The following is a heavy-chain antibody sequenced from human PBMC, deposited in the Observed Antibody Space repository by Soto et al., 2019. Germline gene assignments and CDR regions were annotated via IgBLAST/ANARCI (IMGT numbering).Heavy chain of an antibody. CDR3: ARDSRSARFGELLKDYGMDV. V-gene: IGHV4-31*03. CDR1: GGSISIGGYY. CDR2: IYYSGST. Sequence: SETLSLICTVSGGSISIGGYYWSWIRQHPGKGLEWIGYIYYSGSTYYNPSLKSRVTISVDTSKNQFSLKLSSVTAADTAVYYCARDSRSARFGELLKDYGMDVWGQGTTVTVSS. D-gene: IGHD3-10*01. J-gene: IGHJ6*02.